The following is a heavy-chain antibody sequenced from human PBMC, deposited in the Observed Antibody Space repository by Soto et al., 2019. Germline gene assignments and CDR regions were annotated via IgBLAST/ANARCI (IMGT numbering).Heavy chain of an antibody. D-gene: IGHD3-16*02. Sequence: KPLETLSLTCTVSADSRSISDYYWGWIRQPPGKGLQWIGSHSYNGGTFYNPSLKGRVAISVDTSKNQFSLKLSSVTAADTAVYYCARGKLSDYVWGSYRYHFDYWGQGTVVTVSS. CDR2: HSYNGGT. CDR3: ARGKLSDYVWGSYRYHFDY. V-gene: IGHV4-39*07. J-gene: IGHJ4*02. CDR1: ADSRSISDYY.